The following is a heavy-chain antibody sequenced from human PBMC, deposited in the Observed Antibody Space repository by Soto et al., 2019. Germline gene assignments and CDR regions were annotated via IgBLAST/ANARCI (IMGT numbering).Heavy chain of an antibody. CDR2: FNPILSMS. CDR3: ATSYGRGGRAVDY. CDR1: GDTFNFYT. V-gene: IGHV1-69*02. Sequence: QVQLVQSGAEVKQPGSSVKVSCKASGDTFNFYTINWVRQAPGLGLEWMGRFNPILSMSNSALSFQGRVTLTADNSTGPAYVLLGSLRSQATGVYYWATSYGRGGRAVDYWGQGDVVTVSS. J-gene: IGHJ4*02. D-gene: IGHD2-15*01.